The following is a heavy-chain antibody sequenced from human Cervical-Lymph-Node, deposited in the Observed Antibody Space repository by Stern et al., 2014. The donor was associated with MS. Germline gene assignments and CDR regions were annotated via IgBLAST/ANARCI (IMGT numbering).Heavy chain of an antibody. D-gene: IGHD1-14*01. CDR2: IHYSGNT. CDR1: SGSIRSGGYY. J-gene: IGHJ4*02. V-gene: IGHV4-31*03. Sequence: VQLVESGPGLVKPSQTLSLTCTVSSGSIRSGGYYWSWIRQHPGKGPEWIGHIHYSGNTYYNPSLMRRVIISVDTSKSQFSLKLTSVTVADTAVYYCARMGTSLDYWGLGTLVTVSS. CDR3: ARMGTSLDY.